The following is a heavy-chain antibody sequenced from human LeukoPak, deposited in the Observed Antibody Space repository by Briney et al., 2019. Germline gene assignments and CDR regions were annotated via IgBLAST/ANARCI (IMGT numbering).Heavy chain of an antibody. CDR2: VYYSGTT. V-gene: IGHV4-39*01. J-gene: IGHJ4*02. D-gene: IGHD5-18*01. CDR3: ARARGVYSYGEGGDPSFDY. Sequence: PSETLSLTCTVSGDSISSNTYYWGWIRQPPGKGLEWIGNVYYSGTTYYNPSLHSRVTISVDTSKNQFSLNLSSVTAADTAVYYCARARGVYSYGEGGDPSFDYWGQGTLVTVSS. CDR1: GDSISSNTYY.